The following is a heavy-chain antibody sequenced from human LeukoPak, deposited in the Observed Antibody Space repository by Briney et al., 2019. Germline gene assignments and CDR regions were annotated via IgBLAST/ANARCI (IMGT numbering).Heavy chain of an antibody. D-gene: IGHD1-1*01. Sequence: SETLSLTCTVSGGSISSSSYYWGWIRQPPGKGLEWIGSIYYSGSTYYNPSLKSRVIISVDTSKNQFSLKLSSVTAADTAVYYCARRAGTGTSKYYMDVWGKGTTVTVSS. CDR2: IYYSGST. V-gene: IGHV4-39*07. CDR3: ARRAGTGTSKYYMDV. J-gene: IGHJ6*03. CDR1: GGSISSSSYY.